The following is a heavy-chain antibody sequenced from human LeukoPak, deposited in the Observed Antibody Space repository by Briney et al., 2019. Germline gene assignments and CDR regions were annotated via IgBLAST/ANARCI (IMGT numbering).Heavy chain of an antibody. CDR2: INPSGGST. J-gene: IGHJ6*02. V-gene: IGHV1-46*01. CDR3: ATPQRYSGSYFYYYCGMDV. Sequence: ASVKVSCKSSGYTFTSYYMYWVRQAPGQGLEWMGIINPSGGSTSYAQKFQGRVTMARDTSTSTVYMELSSLRSEDTAVYYCATPQRYSGSYFYYYCGMDVWGQGTTVTVSS. CDR1: GYTFTSYY. D-gene: IGHD1-26*01.